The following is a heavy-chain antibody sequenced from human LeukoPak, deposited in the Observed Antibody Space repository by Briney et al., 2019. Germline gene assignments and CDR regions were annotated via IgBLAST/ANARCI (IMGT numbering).Heavy chain of an antibody. CDR1: GFTFSSYE. CDR2: ISSSSSYI. V-gene: IGHV3-21*04. CDR3: AKDLELWFGEPNWFDP. D-gene: IGHD3-10*01. Sequence: GGSLRLSCAASGFTFSSYEMNWVRQAPGKGLEWVSSISSSSSYIYYADSVKGRFTISRDNAKNSLYLQMNSLRAEDTAVYYCAKDLELWFGEPNWFDPWGQGTLVTVSS. J-gene: IGHJ5*02.